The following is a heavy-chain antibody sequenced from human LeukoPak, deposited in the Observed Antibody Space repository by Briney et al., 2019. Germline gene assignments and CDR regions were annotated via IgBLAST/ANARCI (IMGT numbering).Heavy chain of an antibody. V-gene: IGHV3-23*01. CDR1: GFTFSSYA. Sequence: GRSLRLSCAASGFTFSSYAMSWVRQAPGKGLEWVSAISGSGGSTYYADSVKGRFTISRDNSKNTLYLQMNSLRAEDTAVYYCAKAEYQLLYDAWFDPWGQGTLVTVSS. CDR2: ISGSGGST. D-gene: IGHD2-2*02. CDR3: AKAEYQLLYDAWFDP. J-gene: IGHJ5*02.